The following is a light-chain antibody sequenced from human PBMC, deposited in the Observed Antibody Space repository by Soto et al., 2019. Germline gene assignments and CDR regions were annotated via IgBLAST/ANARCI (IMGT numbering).Light chain of an antibody. V-gene: IGKV1-5*03. J-gene: IGKJ5*01. CDR3: QQYNSYSIT. CDR1: QTISSW. Sequence: DIQMTQSPSTLSGSVGDRVTITCRASQTISSWLAWYQQKPGKAPKLLIYKASSLESGVPSRFSGSGSGTEFTLTISSLQPDDFATYYCQQYNSYSITFGQGTQLEIK. CDR2: KAS.